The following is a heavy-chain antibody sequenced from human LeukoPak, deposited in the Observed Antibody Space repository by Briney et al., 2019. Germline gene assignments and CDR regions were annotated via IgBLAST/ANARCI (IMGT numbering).Heavy chain of an antibody. CDR2: IRTKPYGGTT. V-gene: IGHV3-49*04. CDR1: GFTFSSYS. CDR3: TRGGGAVDVVATIYRQTSSGAYYYYYYMDV. D-gene: IGHD5-12*01. J-gene: IGHJ6*03. Sequence: PGGSLRLSCAASGFTFSSYSMNWVRQAPGKGLEWVGFIRTKPYGGTTEYAASVKGRFTISRDDSKSIAYLLMNSLKTEDTAVYYCTRGGGAVDVVATIYRQTSSGAYYYYYYMDVWGKGTTVTVSS.